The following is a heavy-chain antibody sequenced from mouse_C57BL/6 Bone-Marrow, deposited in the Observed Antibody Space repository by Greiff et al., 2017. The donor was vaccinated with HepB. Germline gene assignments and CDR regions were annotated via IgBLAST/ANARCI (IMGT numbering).Heavy chain of an antibody. Sequence: QVQLQQSGAELARPGASVKLSCKASGYTFTSYGISWVKQRTGQGLEWIGEIYPRSGNTYYNEKFKGKATLTADKSSSTAYMELRSLTSEDSAVYFCARTWIYYDGSSPFAYWGQGTLVTVSA. J-gene: IGHJ3*01. V-gene: IGHV1-81*01. CDR3: ARTWIYYDGSSPFAY. D-gene: IGHD1-1*01. CDR1: GYTFTSYG. CDR2: IYPRSGNT.